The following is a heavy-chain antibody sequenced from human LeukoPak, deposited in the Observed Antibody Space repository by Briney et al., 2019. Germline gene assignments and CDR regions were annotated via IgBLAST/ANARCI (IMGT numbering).Heavy chain of an antibody. Sequence: PSESLSLTCTASGFSISNYYWNWVRQAPGKGLEWIGFVSYGGSTIYSPPLKRRVVISVDTSRNQFSLRLTSVTAADTAVYYCARLPRGTYDLTWGQGTLVTVFS. CDR2: VSYGGST. J-gene: IGHJ5*02. V-gene: IGHV4-59*01. CDR3: ARLPRGTYDLT. D-gene: IGHD1-26*01. CDR1: GFSISNYY.